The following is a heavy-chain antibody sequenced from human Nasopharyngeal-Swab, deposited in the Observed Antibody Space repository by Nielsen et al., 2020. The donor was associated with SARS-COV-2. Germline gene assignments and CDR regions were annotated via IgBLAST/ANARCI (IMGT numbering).Heavy chain of an antibody. D-gene: IGHD6-19*01. CDR2: IYSDGST. CDR1: GFTFSNYA. V-gene: IGHV3-53*04. J-gene: IGHJ6*03. CDR3: ARVSSGWDYHYYYMDV. Sequence: GESLKISCAASGFTFSNYAMTWVRQAPGKGLEWVSIIYSDGSTYYAGSVKGRFTISRHNSNNTLHLQMNSLRGEDTAVYYCARVSSGWDYHYYYMDVWGKGTTVTVSS.